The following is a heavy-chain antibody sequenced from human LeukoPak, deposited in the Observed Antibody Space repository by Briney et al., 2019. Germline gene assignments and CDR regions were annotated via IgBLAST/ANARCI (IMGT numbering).Heavy chain of an antibody. D-gene: IGHD6-13*01. CDR1: GFTFSSYW. V-gene: IGHV3-74*01. CDR3: ARSLSSPPFDY. J-gene: IGHJ4*02. Sequence: GGSLRLSCAASGFTFSSYWMHWVRQAPGKGLVWVSRLNSDGGSTTYADSVEGRFTIYRDNAKNTLYLQMTSLRAEDAAVYYCARSLSSPPFDYWGQGTLVTVSS. CDR2: LNSDGGST.